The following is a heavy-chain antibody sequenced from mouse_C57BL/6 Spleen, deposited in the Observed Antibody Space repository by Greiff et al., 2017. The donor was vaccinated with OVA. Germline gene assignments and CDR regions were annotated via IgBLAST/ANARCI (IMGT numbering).Heavy chain of an antibody. CDR2: INPSTGGT. CDR1: GYSFTGYY. Sequence: VQLKESGPELVKPGASVKISCKASGYSFTGYYMNWVKQSPEKSLEWIGEINPSTGGTTYNQKFKAKATLTVDKSSSTAYMQLKSLTSEDSAVYYCARSSDYDAFAYWGQGTLVTVSA. J-gene: IGHJ3*01. CDR3: ARSSDYDAFAY. V-gene: IGHV1-42*01. D-gene: IGHD2-4*01.